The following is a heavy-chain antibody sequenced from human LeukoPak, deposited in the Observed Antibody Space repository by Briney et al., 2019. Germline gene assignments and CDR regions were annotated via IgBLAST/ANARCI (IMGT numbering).Heavy chain of an antibody. D-gene: IGHD5-18*01. J-gene: IGHJ4*02. CDR2: IYIGGRT. Sequence: GGSLRLSCADSGFTVSGNYVSWVRQAPGKGLEWVSVIYIGGRTYYADSVKGRFTISRDNSKNTLFLQMRGLRPEDTAIYYCAREGVGYFFDYWGQGALVTVSS. CDR3: AREGVGYFFDY. CDR1: GFTVSGNY. V-gene: IGHV3-53*05.